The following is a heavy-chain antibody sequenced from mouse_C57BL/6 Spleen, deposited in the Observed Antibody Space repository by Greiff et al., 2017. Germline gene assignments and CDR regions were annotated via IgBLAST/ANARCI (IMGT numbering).Heavy chain of an antibody. Sequence: QVHVKQPGAELVRPGSSVKLSCKASGYTFTSYWMHWVKQRPIQGLEWIGNIDPSDSDTHYNQKFKDKATLTVDKSSSTAYMQLSSLTSEDSAVYYCARQDYYGSSHYYAMDYWGQGTSVTVSS. CDR1: GYTFTSYW. CDR2: IDPSDSDT. D-gene: IGHD1-1*01. J-gene: IGHJ4*01. V-gene: IGHV1-52*01. CDR3: ARQDYYGSSHYYAMDY.